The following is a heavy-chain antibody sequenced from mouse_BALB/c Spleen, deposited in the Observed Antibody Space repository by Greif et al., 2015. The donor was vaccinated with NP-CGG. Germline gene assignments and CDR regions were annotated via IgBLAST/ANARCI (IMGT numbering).Heavy chain of an antibody. V-gene: IGHV5-6-4*01. D-gene: IGHD2-1*01. J-gene: IGHJ1*01. CDR1: GFTFSSYT. CDR3: TTRNSWYFDV. Sequence: DVMLVESGGGLVKPGGSLKLSCAASGFTFSSYTMSWVRQTPEKRLGWVATISSGGSYTYYPDSVKGRFTISRDNAKNTLYLQMSSLKSEDTAMYYCTTRNSWYFDVWGAGTTVTVSS. CDR2: ISSGGSYT.